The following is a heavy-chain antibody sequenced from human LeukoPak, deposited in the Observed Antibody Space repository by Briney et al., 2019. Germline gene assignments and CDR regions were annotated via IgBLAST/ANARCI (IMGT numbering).Heavy chain of an antibody. CDR1: GCTFSSYG. CDR2: ISYDGSNK. V-gene: IGHV3-30*18. Sequence: PGRSLRLSCAASGCTFSSYGMHWVRQAPGKGLEWVAVISYDGSNKYYADSVKGRFTISRDNSKNTLYLQMNSLRAEDTAVYYCAKESSYSSSWYVGYYYYGMDVWGQGTTVTVSS. J-gene: IGHJ6*02. CDR3: AKESSYSSSWYVGYYYYGMDV. D-gene: IGHD6-13*01.